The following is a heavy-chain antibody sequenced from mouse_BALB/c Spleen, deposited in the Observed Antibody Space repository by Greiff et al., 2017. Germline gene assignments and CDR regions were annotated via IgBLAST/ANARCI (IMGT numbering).Heavy chain of an antibody. CDR2: ISSGGGST. CDR1: GFAFSSYD. Sequence: DVMLVESGGGLVKPGGSLKLSCAASGFAFSSYDMSWVRQTPEKRLEWVASISSGGGSTYYPDTVKGRFTISRDNAKNTLYLQMSSLKSVDTAMYYCARRTNWDYWGQGTTLTVSS. D-gene: IGHD4-1*01. V-gene: IGHV5-12-1*01. CDR3: ARRTNWDY. J-gene: IGHJ2*01.